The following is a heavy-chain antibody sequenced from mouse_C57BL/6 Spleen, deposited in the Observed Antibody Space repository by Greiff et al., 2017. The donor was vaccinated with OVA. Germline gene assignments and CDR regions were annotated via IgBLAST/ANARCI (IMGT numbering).Heavy chain of an antibody. D-gene: IGHD1-1*01. J-gene: IGHJ1*03. V-gene: IGHV10-3*01. CDR3: VRERDTTVVAHWYFDV. CDR1: GFTFNIYA. CDR2: IRSKSSNYAT. Sequence: DVHLVESGGGLVQPKGSLKLSCAASGFTFNIYALHWVRPAPGKGLEWVARIRSKSSNYATYYADSVKDRFTISRDDSQSMLYLQMNNLKTEDTAMYYGVRERDTTVVAHWYFDVWGTGTTVTVSS.